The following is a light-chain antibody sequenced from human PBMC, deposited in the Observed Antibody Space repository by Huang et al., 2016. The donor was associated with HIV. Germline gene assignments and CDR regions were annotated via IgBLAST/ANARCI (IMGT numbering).Light chain of an antibody. V-gene: IGKV3-15*01. CDR2: GAS. CDR3: QQYDSTPTT. Sequence: EIIMTQSPATLSVSPGERATLSCRASQSISTKSAWYQQKPGQAPRLLILGASNRATGVPARFSGSGSGTDFTLTISSLQSEDFAVYYCQQYDSTPTTFGPGTKVDIK. CDR1: QSISTK. J-gene: IGKJ3*01.